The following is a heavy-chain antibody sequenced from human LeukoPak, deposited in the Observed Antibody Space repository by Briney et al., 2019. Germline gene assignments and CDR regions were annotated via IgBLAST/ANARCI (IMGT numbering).Heavy chain of an antibody. V-gene: IGHV4-34*01. Sequence: SETLSLTCAVYGGSFSGYYWSWIRQPPGKGLEWIGEINHSGSTNYNPSLKSRVTISVDTSKNQFSLKLNSVTAADTAVYYCARLSSGDAFDIWGQGTMVTVSS. CDR1: GGSFSGYY. CDR2: INHSGST. CDR3: ARLSSGDAFDI. J-gene: IGHJ3*02. D-gene: IGHD3-22*01.